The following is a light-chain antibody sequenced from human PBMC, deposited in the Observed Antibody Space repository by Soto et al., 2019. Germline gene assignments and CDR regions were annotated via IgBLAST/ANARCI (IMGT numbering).Light chain of an antibody. CDR3: ASYAGSNNSV. CDR1: SSDVGGYNH. J-gene: IGLJ1*01. Sequence: QSVLTQPPSASGSPGQSVTISCTGTSSDVGGYNHVSWYQQNPGKAPKLMIYDVSKRPSGVPDHFSGSKSGNTASLTISGLQAEDEADYYCASYAGSNNSVFGTGTKVTVL. CDR2: DVS. V-gene: IGLV2-8*01.